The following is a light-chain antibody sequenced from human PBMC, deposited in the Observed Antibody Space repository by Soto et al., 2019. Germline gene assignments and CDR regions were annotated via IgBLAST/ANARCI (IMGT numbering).Light chain of an antibody. J-gene: IGKJ1*01. CDR1: QSISTY. CDR3: QQSYTTPRT. Sequence: DIQMTQSPSSLSASVGDRVTITCRASQSISTYVNWYQQKPGTAPRLLIYTASRLHSGVSSRFSGSGSGTDFTLSIRSLQPEDFGTYYCQQSYTTPRTFGQGTKVDIK. V-gene: IGKV1-39*01. CDR2: TAS.